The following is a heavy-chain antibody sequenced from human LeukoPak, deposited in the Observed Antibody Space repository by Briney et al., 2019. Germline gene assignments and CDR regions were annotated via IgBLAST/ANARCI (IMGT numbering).Heavy chain of an antibody. CDR3: ARSLRTGDLDY. Sequence: PSETLSLTCTVSGGSISSYYWSWIRQPPGKGLEWIGYIYYSGSTNYNPSLKSRVTISVDRSKNQFSLKLSSVTAADTAVYYCARSLRTGDLDYWGQGTLVTVSS. CDR2: IYYSGST. CDR1: GGSISSYY. J-gene: IGHJ4*02. V-gene: IGHV4-59*12. D-gene: IGHD7-27*01.